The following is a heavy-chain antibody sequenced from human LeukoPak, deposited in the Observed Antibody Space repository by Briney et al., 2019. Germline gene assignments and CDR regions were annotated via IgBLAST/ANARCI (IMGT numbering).Heavy chain of an antibody. CDR2: IGWGSGRI. CDR1: GLILNDHA. V-gene: IGHV3-9*01. J-gene: IGHJ4*02. CDR3: TRGPYGDHLIEGFDQ. Sequence: GGSLRLSCVGSGLILNDHAMHWVRQVPGKGLEWVSGIGWGSGRIGYADSVKGQFTISRDSPTNTLFHQMVGLRAEDTAVYYYTRGPYGDHLIEGFDQWGQGALVTVSS. D-gene: IGHD4-17*01.